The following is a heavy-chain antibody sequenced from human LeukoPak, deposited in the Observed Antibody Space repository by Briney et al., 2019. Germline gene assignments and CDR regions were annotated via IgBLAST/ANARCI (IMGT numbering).Heavy chain of an antibody. CDR3: ARGAGPFDP. Sequence: SETLSLTCTVSGGSISSSSYYWGWIRQPPGKGLEWIGSIYYSGSTYYNPSLKSRVTISVDTSKNQFSLKLSSVTAADTAVYYCARGAGPFDPWAREPWSPSPQ. CDR1: GGSISSSSYY. J-gene: IGHJ5*02. V-gene: IGHV4-39*07. D-gene: IGHD6-19*01. CDR2: IYYSGST.